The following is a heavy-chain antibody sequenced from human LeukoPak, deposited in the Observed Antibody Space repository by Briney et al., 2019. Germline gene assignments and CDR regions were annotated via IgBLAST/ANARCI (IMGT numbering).Heavy chain of an antibody. CDR2: INPSGGST. Sequence: ASAKVSCKASGYPFTSYFMHWVRQAPGQGLEWMGMINPSGGSTSYTPKFQGRVTMTRDMSTSTVYMELSSLRSEDTAVYYCARGSAASRFDPWGQGTLVTVSS. J-gene: IGHJ5*02. D-gene: IGHD3-10*01. V-gene: IGHV1-46*01. CDR3: ARGSAASRFDP. CDR1: GYPFTSYF.